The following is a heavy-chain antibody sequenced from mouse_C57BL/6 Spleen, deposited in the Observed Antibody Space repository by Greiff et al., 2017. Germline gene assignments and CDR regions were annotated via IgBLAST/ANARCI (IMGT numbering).Heavy chain of an antibody. CDR2: INPNNGGT. D-gene: IGHD2-3*01. J-gene: IGHJ2*01. V-gene: IGHV1-22*01. CDR3: AKSIYDGYYGYFDY. Sequence: VQLQQSGPELVKPGASVKMSCKASGYTFTDYNMHWVKQSHGKSLEWIGYINPNNGGTSYNQKFKGKATLTVNKSSSTAYMELRSLTSEDSAVYYCAKSIYDGYYGYFDYWGQGTTLTVSS. CDR1: GYTFTDYN.